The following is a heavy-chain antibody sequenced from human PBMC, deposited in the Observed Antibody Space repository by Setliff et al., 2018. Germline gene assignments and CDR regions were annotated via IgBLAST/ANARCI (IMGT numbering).Heavy chain of an antibody. J-gene: IGHJ2*01. CDR2: INPSGGST. D-gene: IGHD3-10*01. V-gene: IGHV1-46*01. CDR1: GYTFTSYY. CDR3: ARDGGFGELSSGNWYFDL. Sequence: ASVKVSCKASGYTFTSYYMHWVRQDPGQGLEWMGIINPSGGSTSYAQKFQGRVTMTRDTSTSTVYMELSSLRSEDTAVYYCARDGGFGELSSGNWYFDLWGRGTLVTVSS.